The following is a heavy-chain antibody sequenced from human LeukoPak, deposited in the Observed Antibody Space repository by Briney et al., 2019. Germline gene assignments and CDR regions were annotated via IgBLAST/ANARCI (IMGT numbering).Heavy chain of an antibody. CDR3: ARKWGSPDY. V-gene: IGHV3-7*01. CDR2: INQDGSEK. D-gene: IGHD3-16*01. CDR1: GFIFKNYW. Sequence: GGSLRLSCAASGFIFKNYWMTWVRQGPGQGLEWVANINQDGSEKYYVDSVKGRFTISRDNAKNSLYLQMNSLRAEDTAVYYCARKWGSPDYWGQGTLVTVSS. J-gene: IGHJ4*02.